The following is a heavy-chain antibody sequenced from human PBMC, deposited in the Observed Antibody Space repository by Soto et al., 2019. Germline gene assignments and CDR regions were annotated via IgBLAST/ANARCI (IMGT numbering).Heavy chain of an antibody. CDR2: ISGSGGST. CDR1: GFTFRIYA. J-gene: IGHJ4*02. V-gene: IGHV3-23*01. D-gene: IGHD3-3*01. Sequence: GGSLRLSCAASGFTFRIYAMSWVRQAPGKGLEWVSGISGSGGSTNYAVSVKGRFTISRDNSKNTLYLQMNSLRVEDTAVYYCAKAVVSSTNFYSGADCWGQGTLVTVSS. CDR3: AKAVVSSTNFYSGADC.